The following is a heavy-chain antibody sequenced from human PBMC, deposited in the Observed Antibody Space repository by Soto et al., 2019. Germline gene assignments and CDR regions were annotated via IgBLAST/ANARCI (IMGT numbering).Heavy chain of an antibody. V-gene: IGHV4-34*01. CDR2: INHSGST. CDR1: GGSFSGYY. J-gene: IGHJ4*02. Sequence: SETLSLTCAVYGGSFSGYYWSCIRQPPGKGLEWIGEINHSGSTNYNPSLKSRVTISVDTSKNQFSLKLSSVTAADTAVYYCAINVVDTAMPDFEYWGQGTMVTVSS. CDR3: AINVVDTAMPDFEY. D-gene: IGHD5-18*01.